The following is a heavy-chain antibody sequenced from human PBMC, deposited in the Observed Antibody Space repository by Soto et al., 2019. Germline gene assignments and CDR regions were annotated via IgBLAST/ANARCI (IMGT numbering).Heavy chain of an antibody. D-gene: IGHD4-4*01. Sequence: PGESLKISCKGSGYSFTSYWIGWVRQMPGKGLEWMGIIYPGDSDTRYSPSFQGQVTISADKSISTAYLQWSSLKASDTAVYYCAREGINNYNEYYFDSWGQGTVVTVSS. CDR2: IYPGDSDT. V-gene: IGHV5-51*01. CDR3: AREGINNYNEYYFDS. CDR1: GYSFTSYW. J-gene: IGHJ4*02.